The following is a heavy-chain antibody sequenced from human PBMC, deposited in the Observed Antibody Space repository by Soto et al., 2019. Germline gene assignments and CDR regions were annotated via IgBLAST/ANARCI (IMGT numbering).Heavy chain of an antibody. J-gene: IGHJ6*04. CDR2: INHSGST. Sequence: SETLSLTCAVYGGSFSGYYWSWIRQPPGKGLEWIGEINHSGSTNYNPSLKSRVTISVDTSKNQFSRKLSSVTAADTAVYYCARGPLLRWFGEFPYYYGRDVWGKGTTVTVSS. D-gene: IGHD3-10*01. CDR1: GGSFSGYY. V-gene: IGHV4-34*01. CDR3: ARGPLLRWFGEFPYYYGRDV.